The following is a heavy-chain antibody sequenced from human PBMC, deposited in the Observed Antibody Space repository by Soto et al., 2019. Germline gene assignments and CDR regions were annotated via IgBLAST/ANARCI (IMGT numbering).Heavy chain of an antibody. D-gene: IGHD6-13*01. J-gene: IGHJ5*02. CDR2: ISNNGGST. Sequence: EVQLLESGGGLVQPGESLRLSCAASGFTFSSYALTWVRQAPGKGLEWVSAISNNGGSTYYADSVKGRFTVSRDNSKNTLYMQMNSLRAEDTAVYYCAKCYIAGPTGWFDPWGHVTLVTVSS. V-gene: IGHV3-23*01. CDR1: GFTFSSYA. CDR3: AKCYIAGPTGWFDP.